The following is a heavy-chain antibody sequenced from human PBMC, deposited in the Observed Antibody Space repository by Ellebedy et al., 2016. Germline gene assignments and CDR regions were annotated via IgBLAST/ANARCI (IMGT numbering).Heavy chain of an antibody. J-gene: IGHJ4*02. CDR1: GLNFANAW. Sequence: GGSLRLSCAASGLNFANAWMNWVRQAPGRGLEWVGLIKSKTNGGTTDYAAPVRGRFTISRDDSQDMLYLQMSSLKVEDTAVYYCANVGGSGIYYNGFWGQGTLVTVSS. D-gene: IGHD3-10*01. CDR3: ANVGGSGIYYNGF. CDR2: IKSKTNGGTT. V-gene: IGHV3-15*07.